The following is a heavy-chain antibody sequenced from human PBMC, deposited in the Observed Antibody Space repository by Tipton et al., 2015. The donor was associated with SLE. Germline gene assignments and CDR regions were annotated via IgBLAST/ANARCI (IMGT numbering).Heavy chain of an antibody. Sequence: GSLRLSCAASGFTFSSYWMHWVRQAPGKGLVWVSRINNDGSSTTYAESVKGRFTISRDNAKNTLYLQMNSLRPDDTAVYYCARHNLKNYYYAMDVWGQGTTVTVSS. CDR2: INNDGSST. D-gene: IGHD3-9*01. V-gene: IGHV3-74*01. J-gene: IGHJ6*02. CDR3: ARHNLKNYYYAMDV. CDR1: GFTFSSYW.